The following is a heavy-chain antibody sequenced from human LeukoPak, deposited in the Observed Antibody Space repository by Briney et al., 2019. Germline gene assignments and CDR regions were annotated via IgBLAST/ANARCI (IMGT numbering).Heavy chain of an antibody. V-gene: IGHV3-74*01. D-gene: IGHD1-26*01. J-gene: IGHJ4*02. CDR3: VRGVGATQELFHY. Sequence: PGGSLRLSCAASGFTFSSYWIHWVRQAPGKGLVWVSRMNPDGSNTVYADSVKGRFTISRDNAKNTLYLQMHSLRAEDTAVYYCVRGVGATQELFHYWGQGTLVTVSS. CDR2: MNPDGSNT. CDR1: GFTFSSYW.